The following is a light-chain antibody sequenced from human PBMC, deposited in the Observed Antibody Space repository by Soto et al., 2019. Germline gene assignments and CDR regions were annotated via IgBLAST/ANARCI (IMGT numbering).Light chain of an antibody. V-gene: IGLV2-8*01. CDR1: SSDVGGYNF. CDR3: SSYAGSSIPVA. CDR2: DVT. J-gene: IGLJ2*01. Sequence: QSALTQPPSASGSPGQSVTISCTGASSDVGGYNFVSWYQHHPGKAPRLMIYDVTQRPSGVPDRFSGSKSGNTSSLTVSGLQVDDEAYYYWSSYAGSSIPVAFGGGTKLTVL.